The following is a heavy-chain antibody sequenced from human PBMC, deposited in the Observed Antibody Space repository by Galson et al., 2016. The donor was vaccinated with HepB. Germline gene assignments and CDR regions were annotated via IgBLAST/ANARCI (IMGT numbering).Heavy chain of an antibody. D-gene: IGHD3-16*01. V-gene: IGHV4-34*01. CDR1: GGSFNTYY. J-gene: IGHJ4*02. CDR2: INHSGDT. CDR3: ARGGAYRFGEDLDF. Sequence: SETLSLTCAVSGGSFNTYYWTWIRQSPGKGLEWIGEINHSGDTKYNPSLKSRVIISVDTSKNQFSLKLTSVTAADTAVYYCARGGAYRFGEDLDFWGQGTLVTVSS.